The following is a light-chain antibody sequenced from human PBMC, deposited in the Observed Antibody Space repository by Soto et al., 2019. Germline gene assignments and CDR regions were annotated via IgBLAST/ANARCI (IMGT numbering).Light chain of an antibody. CDR1: SSDVGGYTY. V-gene: IGLV2-14*01. Sequence: QSVLTQPASVSGSPGQSITISCTGSSSDVGGYTYVSWYQQHPGKAPKLMIYEVSNRPSGVSNRFSGSKSDNTASLTISGLQAEDEADYYCSSYTSSSTLVVFGGGTQLTVL. CDR2: EVS. J-gene: IGLJ2*01. CDR3: SSYTSSSTLVV.